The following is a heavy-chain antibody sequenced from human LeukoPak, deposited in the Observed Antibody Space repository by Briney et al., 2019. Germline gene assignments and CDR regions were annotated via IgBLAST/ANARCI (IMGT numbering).Heavy chain of an antibody. CDR3: AREVSYYYYYMDV. CDR1: GFIFSSYW. Sequence: PGGSLRLSCAASGFIFSSYWMTWVRQAPGKGLEWVAVISYDGSNKYYADSVKGRFTISRDNSKNTLYLQMNSLRAEDTAVYYCAREVSYYYYYMDVWGKGTTVTVSS. V-gene: IGHV3-30-3*01. D-gene: IGHD1-14*01. CDR2: ISYDGSNK. J-gene: IGHJ6*03.